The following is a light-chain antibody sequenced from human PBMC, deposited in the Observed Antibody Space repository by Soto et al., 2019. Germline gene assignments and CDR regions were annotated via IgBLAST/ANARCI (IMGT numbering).Light chain of an antibody. CDR1: SSDVGGYNY. CDR3: SSYTSSSTLGV. CDR2: DVS. V-gene: IGLV2-14*01. Sequence: QSVLTQPASVSWSPGQSITISCTGTSSDVGGYNYVSWYQQHPGKAPKLMIYDVSNRPSGVSNRFSGSKSGNTASMTISGLQAEYEDDYYCSSYTSSSTLGVFGGGTKVTVL. J-gene: IGLJ3*02.